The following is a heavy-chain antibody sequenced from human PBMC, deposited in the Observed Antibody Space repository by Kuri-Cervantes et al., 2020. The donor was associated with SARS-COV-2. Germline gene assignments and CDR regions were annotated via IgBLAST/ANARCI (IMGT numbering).Heavy chain of an antibody. V-gene: IGHV1-18*04. CDR1: GYTFTRFG. CDR3: ERWYRGSYGSYWFDH. D-gene: IGHD1-26*01. J-gene: IGHJ5*02. CDR2: IGAYNGNT. Sequence: ASVKVSCKASGYTFTRFGISWVRQAPGQGLEWMGWIGAYNGNTSYAQKLQGRVTMTTDTSTRTAYMELRSLRTDDTAVYYCERWYRGSYGSYWFDHWGQGTLVTVSS.